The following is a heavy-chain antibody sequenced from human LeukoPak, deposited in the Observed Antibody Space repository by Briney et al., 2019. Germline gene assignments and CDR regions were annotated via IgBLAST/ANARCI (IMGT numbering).Heavy chain of an antibody. V-gene: IGHV3-21*04. Sequence: GGSLRLSCAASGFIFSNYGMSWVRQAPGKGLEWVSSISFSSAHIYYADSIQGRFTISRDNAENSLYLQMNSLRAEDTAVYYCAKEFGVASTYFDYWGQGTLVTVSS. CDR1: GFIFSNYG. D-gene: IGHD2-8*01. CDR3: AKEFGVASTYFDY. CDR2: ISFSSAHI. J-gene: IGHJ4*02.